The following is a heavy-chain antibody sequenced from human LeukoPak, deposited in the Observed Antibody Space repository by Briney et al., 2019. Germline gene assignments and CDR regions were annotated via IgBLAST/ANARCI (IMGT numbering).Heavy chain of an antibody. CDR1: GFTFCSYS. D-gene: IGHD3-10*01. CDR2: ISSSSSTK. V-gene: IGHV3-48*04. J-gene: IGHJ4*02. CDR3: ASLPYYYGSGRRQFDY. Sequence: GGSLRLSCAASGFTFCSYSMNWVRQAPGKGLEWVSYISSSSSTKYYTDSVKGRFTISRDNAKNSLYLQMSSLRAEDTAVYYCASLPYYYGSGRRQFDYWGQGTLVTVSS.